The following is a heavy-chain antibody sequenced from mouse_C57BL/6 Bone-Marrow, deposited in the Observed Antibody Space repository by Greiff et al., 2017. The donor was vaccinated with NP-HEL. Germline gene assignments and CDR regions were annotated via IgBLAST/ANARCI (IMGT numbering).Heavy chain of an antibody. CDR1: GYTFTSYW. D-gene: IGHD3-1*01. V-gene: IGHV1-69*01. Sequence: VQLQQPGAELVMPGASVKLSCKASGYTFTSYWMHWVKQRPGQGLEWIGEIDPSDSYTNYNHKFKGKSTLTVDKSSSTAYMQLSSLTSEDSAVYYCARGSSGAYWGQGTLVTVSA. CDR3: ARGSSGAY. J-gene: IGHJ3*01. CDR2: IDPSDSYT.